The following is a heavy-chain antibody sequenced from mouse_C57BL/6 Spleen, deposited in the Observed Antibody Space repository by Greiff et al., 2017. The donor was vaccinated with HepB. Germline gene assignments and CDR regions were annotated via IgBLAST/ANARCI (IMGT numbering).Heavy chain of an antibody. J-gene: IGHJ2*01. V-gene: IGHV1-55*01. CDR1: GYTFTSYW. CDR3: ARSPSYYGSSHYFDY. D-gene: IGHD1-1*01. Sequence: QVQLQQSGAELVKPGASVKMSCKASGYTFTSYWITWVKQRPGQGLEWIGDIYPGSGSTNYNEKFKSKATLTVDTSSSTAYMQLSSLTSEDSAVYYCARSPSYYGSSHYFDYWGQGTTLTVSS. CDR2: IYPGSGST.